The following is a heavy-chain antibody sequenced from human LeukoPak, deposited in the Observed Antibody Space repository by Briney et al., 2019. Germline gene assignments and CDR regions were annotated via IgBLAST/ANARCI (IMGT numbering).Heavy chain of an antibody. Sequence: GGSLRLSCAASGFTFSSYGMHWVRQAPGKGLEWVAVISYDGSNKYYADSVKGRFTISRDNSKNTLYLQMNSLRAEDTAVYYCARGGTTVVTPGGLDYWGQGTLVTVSS. V-gene: IGHV3-30*03. CDR2: ISYDGSNK. CDR3: ARGGTTVVTPGGLDY. CDR1: GFTFSSYG. D-gene: IGHD4-23*01. J-gene: IGHJ4*02.